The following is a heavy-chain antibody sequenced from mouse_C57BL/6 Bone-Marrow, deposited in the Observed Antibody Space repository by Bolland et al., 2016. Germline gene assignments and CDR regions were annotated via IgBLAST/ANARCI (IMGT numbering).Heavy chain of an antibody. Sequence: DSYTNYNQKFKGKATLTVDTSSSTAYMQLSSLTSEDSAVYYCARGDYMDYWGQGTLV. CDR2: DSYT. D-gene: IGHD2-12*01. J-gene: IGHJ3*01. CDR3: ARGDYMDY. V-gene: IGHV1-50*01.